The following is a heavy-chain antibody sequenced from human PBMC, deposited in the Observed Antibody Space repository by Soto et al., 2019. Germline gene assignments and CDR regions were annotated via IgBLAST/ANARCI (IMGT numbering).Heavy chain of an antibody. D-gene: IGHD6-13*01. CDR2: IGTAGDT. J-gene: IGHJ4*02. CDR1: GFTFSSYD. Sequence: EVQLVESGGGLVQPGGSLRLSCAASGFTFSSYDMHWVRQATGKGLEWVSAIGTAGDTYYPGSVKGRFTISRENAKNSLYLQMNSLRAEDTALYYCARRSSSWGAFDYWGQGTLVTVSS. CDR3: ARRSSSWGAFDY. V-gene: IGHV3-13*01.